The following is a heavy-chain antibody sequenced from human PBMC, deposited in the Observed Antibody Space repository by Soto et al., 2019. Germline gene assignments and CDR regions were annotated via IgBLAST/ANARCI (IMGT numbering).Heavy chain of an antibody. CDR3: ARVVPGAEAWFGP. V-gene: IGHV1-18*01. J-gene: IGHJ5*02. D-gene: IGHD2-2*01. CDR2: ISLYSDGT. CDR1: GYTFSNYG. Sequence: QVQLLQSGGEVKRPGASVKVSCKTSGYTFSNYGITWVRQAPGQPLEWLGGISLYSDGTNYAQKFQGRVPMTTDTSTTTAYMELRSLRSDDTAVYYCARVVPGAEAWFGPWGQGTLVTVSS.